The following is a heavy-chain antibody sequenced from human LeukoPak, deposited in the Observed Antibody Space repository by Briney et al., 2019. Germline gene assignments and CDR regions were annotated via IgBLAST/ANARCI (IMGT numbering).Heavy chain of an antibody. CDR1: GFTFSSYG. J-gene: IGHJ5*02. CDR3: ARVRINWFDP. Sequence: GGSLRLSCAASGFTFSSYGMHWVRQAPGKGLEWVAFIRYDGSNKYYADSVKGRFTISRDNSKNTLYLQMNSLRAEDTAVYYCARVRINWFDPWGQGTLVTVSS. D-gene: IGHD4-17*01. CDR2: IRYDGSNK. V-gene: IGHV3-30*02.